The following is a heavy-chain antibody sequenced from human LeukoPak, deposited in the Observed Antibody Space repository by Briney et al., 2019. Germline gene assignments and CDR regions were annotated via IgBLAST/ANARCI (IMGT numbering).Heavy chain of an antibody. CDR3: AREVLLSKRLGNWFDP. D-gene: IGHD6-25*01. CDR2: IKQDGSEK. Sequence: GGSLRLSCAASGFTFSSYWMSWVRQAPGKGLEWVANIKQDGSEKYYVDSVKGRFTISRDNAKNSLYLQMNSLRAEDTAVYYCAREVLLSKRLGNWFDPWGQGTLVTVSS. CDR1: GFTFSSYW. J-gene: IGHJ5*02. V-gene: IGHV3-7*03.